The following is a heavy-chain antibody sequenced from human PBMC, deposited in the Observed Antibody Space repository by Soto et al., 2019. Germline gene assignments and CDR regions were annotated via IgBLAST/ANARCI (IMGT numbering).Heavy chain of an antibody. D-gene: IGHD2-15*01. CDR1: GGPISSYY. J-gene: IGHJ5*02. CDR2: IYYSGST. CDR3: ARHGGYCSGGSCLTEFDP. Sequence: QVQLQESGPGLVKPSETLSLTCTVSGGPISSYYWSWIRQPPGKGLEWIGYIYYSGSTNYNPSLKSRVTISVDTSKNQFSLKLSSVTAADTAVYYCARHGGYCSGGSCLTEFDPWGQGTLVTVSS. V-gene: IGHV4-59*08.